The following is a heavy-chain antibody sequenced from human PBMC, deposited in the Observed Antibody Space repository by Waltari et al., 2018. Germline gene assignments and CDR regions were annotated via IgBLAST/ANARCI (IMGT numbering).Heavy chain of an antibody. CDR2: IKQDESEK. D-gene: IGHD2-2*01. Sequence: EVQLVEAGGGLVKPGGSLRLSCAAAGFTFSRYWMSWVRQNPGKGLEWVANIKQDESEKNYLDSVKGRFTISRDNAKNSLYLYMNSLRDDDTAVYYCAREGVPYARDCWGQGTLVTVSS. V-gene: IGHV3-7*01. J-gene: IGHJ4*02. CDR3: AREGVPYARDC. CDR1: GFTFSRYW.